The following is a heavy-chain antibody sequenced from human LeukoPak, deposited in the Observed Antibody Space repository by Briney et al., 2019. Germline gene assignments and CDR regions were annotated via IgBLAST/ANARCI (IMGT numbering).Heavy chain of an antibody. CDR2: ISGDSGST. CDR1: GFTFDDYA. V-gene: IGHV3-43*02. D-gene: IGHD3-22*01. CDR3: AKDGSYDRSGYYYGRFDY. Sequence: GGSLRLSCAAAGFTFDDYAMHWVRQAPGKGLEWVSLISGDSGSTYYADSMKGRFTISRDNSKNSLYLQMNSLRTEDTALYYCAKDGSYDRSGYYYGRFDYWGQGTLVTVSS. J-gene: IGHJ4*02.